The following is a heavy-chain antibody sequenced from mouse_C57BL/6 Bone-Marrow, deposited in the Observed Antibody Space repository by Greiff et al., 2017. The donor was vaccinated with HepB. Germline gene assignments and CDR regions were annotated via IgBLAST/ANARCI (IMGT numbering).Heavy chain of an antibody. CDR1: GFNIKDDY. V-gene: IGHV14-4*01. CDR2: IDPENGDT. J-gene: IGHJ3*01. CDR3: TTTLLRYFAY. Sequence: EVKVVESGAELVRPGASVKLSCTASGFNIKDDYMHWVKQRPEQGLEWIGWIDPENGDTEYASKFQGKATITADTSSNTAYLQLSSLTSEDTAVYYCTTTLLRYFAYWGQGTLVTVSA. D-gene: IGHD1-1*01.